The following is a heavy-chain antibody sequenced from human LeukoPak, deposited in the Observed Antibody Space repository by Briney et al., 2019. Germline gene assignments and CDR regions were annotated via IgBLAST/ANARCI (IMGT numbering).Heavy chain of an antibody. CDR3: ARSVEVTTIFGFDP. CDR1: GGSISSYY. J-gene: IGHJ5*02. V-gene: IGHV4-59*08. Sequence: SETLSLTCTVSGGSISSYYWSWIRQPPGKGLEWIGYIYYSGSTNYNPSLKGRVTISVDTSKNQFSLKLSSVTAADTAVYHCARSVEVTTIFGFDPWGQGTLVTVSS. D-gene: IGHD5-24*01. CDR2: IYYSGST.